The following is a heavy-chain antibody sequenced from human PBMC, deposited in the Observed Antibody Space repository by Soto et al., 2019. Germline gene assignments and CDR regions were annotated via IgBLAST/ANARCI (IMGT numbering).Heavy chain of an antibody. D-gene: IGHD6-13*01. CDR2: IIPIFGTA. Sequence: QVQLVQSGAEVKKPGSSVKVFCKASGGTFSSYAISWVRQAPGQGLEWMGGIIPIFGTANYAQKFQGRVTITADESTSTAYMELSSLRSEDTAVYYCARDRGIAAAGTVAFDIWGQGTMVTVSS. V-gene: IGHV1-69*12. CDR1: GGTFSSYA. CDR3: ARDRGIAAAGTVAFDI. J-gene: IGHJ3*02.